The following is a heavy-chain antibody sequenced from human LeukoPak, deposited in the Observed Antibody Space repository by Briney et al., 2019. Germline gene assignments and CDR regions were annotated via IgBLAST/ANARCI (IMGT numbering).Heavy chain of an antibody. Sequence: GGSLTLSCAGSGFPFSTYSMNWVRQAPGKGLEWVSGITGSGANTYYADSVKGRFTISRDNSKNTLYLRMNSLRAEDTAVYYCYYYDSSGFYPQTKIDYWGQGTLVTVSS. CDR1: GFPFSTYS. D-gene: IGHD3-22*01. CDR2: ITGSGANT. CDR3: YYYDSSGFYPQTKIDY. J-gene: IGHJ4*02. V-gene: IGHV3-23*01.